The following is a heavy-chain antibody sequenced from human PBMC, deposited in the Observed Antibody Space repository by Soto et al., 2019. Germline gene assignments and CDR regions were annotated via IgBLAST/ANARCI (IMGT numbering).Heavy chain of an antibody. CDR2: ISAFNGET. CDR1: GFTFSDYG. Sequence: ASVKVSCKASGFTFSDYGFSWVRQAPGRGLEWMGWISAFNGETNYTQKSEGRVAMTTDAATTTAYMELRSLAVDDTAVYYCVRDQQWLLPVPLNFDYWGQGTVVTVSS. J-gene: IGHJ4*02. D-gene: IGHD6-19*01. CDR3: VRDQQWLLPVPLNFDY. V-gene: IGHV1-18*01.